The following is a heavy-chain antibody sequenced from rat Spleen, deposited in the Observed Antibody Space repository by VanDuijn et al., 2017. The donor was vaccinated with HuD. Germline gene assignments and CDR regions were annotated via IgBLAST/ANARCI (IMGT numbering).Heavy chain of an antibody. V-gene: IGHV5-29*01. D-gene: IGHD1-9*01. CDR1: GFTFRNYG. CDR2: ISYGDSSGHSST. Sequence: EVQLVESDGGLVQPGRSLKLSCAASGFTFRNYGMTWVRQTPTTGLEWVASISYGDSSGHSSTYYRDSVKGRFTISRDNAKSTLSLQMDSLRSEDTATYYCARRHYGYTDYFDYWGQGVMVTVSS. CDR3: ARRHYGYTDYFDY. J-gene: IGHJ2*01.